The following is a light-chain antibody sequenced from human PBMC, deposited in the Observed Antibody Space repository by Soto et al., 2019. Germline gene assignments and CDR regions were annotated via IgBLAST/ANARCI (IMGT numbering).Light chain of an antibody. J-gene: IGLJ2*01. CDR1: SSDVGGYNY. CDR3: SSYTDTGTHVV. Sequence: QSALTQPASVSGSPGQSITISCTGTSSDVGGYNYVSWYQQHPGKAPKLMIYEVRNRPSGVSNRFSGSKSGTTASLTISGLQAEDEADYYCSSYTDTGTHVVFGGGTKLTIL. CDR2: EVR. V-gene: IGLV2-14*01.